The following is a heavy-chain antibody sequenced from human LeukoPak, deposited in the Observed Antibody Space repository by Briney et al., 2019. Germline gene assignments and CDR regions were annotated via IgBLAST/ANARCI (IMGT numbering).Heavy chain of an antibody. D-gene: IGHD3-10*01. V-gene: IGHV1-3*01. CDR2: INAGNGNT. CDR3: AGGIAMVRGVIPFDY. CDR1: GYTFTSYA. Sequence: ASVKVSCKASGYTFTSYAMHWVRQAPGQRLEWMGWINAGNGNTKYSQKFQGRVTITRDTSANTAYMELSSLRSEDTAVYYCAGGIAMVRGVIPFDYWGQGTLVTVSS. J-gene: IGHJ4*02.